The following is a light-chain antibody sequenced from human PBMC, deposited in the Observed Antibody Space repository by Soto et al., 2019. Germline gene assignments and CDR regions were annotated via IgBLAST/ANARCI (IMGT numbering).Light chain of an antibody. Sequence: QSALTQPASVSGSPGQSITISCTGTSSDVGSYNLVSWYQQHPGKAPKLMIYEGSKRPSGVSNRFSGSKSGNTASLTISGLQAEDEADYYCLSYDSSLSAFYVFGTGTKLTVL. CDR3: LSYDSSLSAFYV. V-gene: IGLV2-14*02. J-gene: IGLJ1*01. CDR2: EGS. CDR1: SSDVGSYNL.